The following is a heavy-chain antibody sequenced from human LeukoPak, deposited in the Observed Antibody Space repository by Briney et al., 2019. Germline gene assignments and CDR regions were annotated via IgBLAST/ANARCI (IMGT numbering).Heavy chain of an antibody. V-gene: IGHV3-21*01. D-gene: IGHD6-6*01. CDR3: ASMGAARPYYYYYYMDV. CDR2: ISSSSSYI. Sequence: PGGSLRLSCAASGFTFSSYSMNWVRQAPGKGLEWVSSISSSSSYIYYADSVKGRFTISRDNAKNSLYLQMNSLRAEDTAVYYCASMGAARPYYYYYYMDVWGKGTTVTVSS. CDR1: GFTFSSYS. J-gene: IGHJ6*03.